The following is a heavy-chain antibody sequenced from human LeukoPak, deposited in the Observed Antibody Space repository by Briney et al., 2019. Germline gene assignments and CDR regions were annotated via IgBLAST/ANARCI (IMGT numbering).Heavy chain of an antibody. V-gene: IGHV1-69-2*01. J-gene: IGHJ6*03. CDR1: GYTFTDYY. D-gene: IGHD3-3*01. Sequence: ASVKVSCKASGYTFTDYYIHWVQQAPGKGLEWMGRVDPEDGERIYAEKFQVRVTLTADTSTNTAYMEMSSLRSEDTAVYYCTAESRDYDFWTSGAYYYKDVWGKGTTVTVSS. CDR2: VDPEDGER. CDR3: TAESRDYDFWTSGAYYYKDV.